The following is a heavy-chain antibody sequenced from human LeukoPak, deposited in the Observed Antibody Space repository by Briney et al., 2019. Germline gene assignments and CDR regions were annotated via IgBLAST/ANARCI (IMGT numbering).Heavy chain of an antibody. J-gene: IGHJ4*02. CDR3: ARAGGWHFDY. V-gene: IGHV4-59*01. Sequence: SETLSLTCTVSGDPISSYYWRWIPQPTGKGVEWIGYIYYTGSTNYNRSLKSRVTISVDTSNNQFSLKLSSVTAADTAVYYCARAGGWHFDYWGGGTLVTVSS. D-gene: IGHD6-19*01. CDR1: GDPISSYY. CDR2: IYYTGST.